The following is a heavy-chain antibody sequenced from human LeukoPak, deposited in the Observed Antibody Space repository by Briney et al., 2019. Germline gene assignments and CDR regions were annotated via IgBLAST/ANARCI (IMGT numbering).Heavy chain of an antibody. D-gene: IGHD1-26*01. Sequence: GGSLRLSCAASGFTFSSYGMHWVRQAPGKGLEWVSSISSSSSYIYYADSVKGRFTISRDNAKNSLYLQMNSLRAEDTAVYYCVREAAATLFDYWGQGTLVTVSS. CDR1: GFTFSSYG. CDR3: VREAAATLFDY. V-gene: IGHV3-21*01. J-gene: IGHJ4*02. CDR2: ISSSSSYI.